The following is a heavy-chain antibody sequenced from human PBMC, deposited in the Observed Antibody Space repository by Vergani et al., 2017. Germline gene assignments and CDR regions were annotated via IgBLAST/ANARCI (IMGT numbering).Heavy chain of an antibody. V-gene: IGHV1-69*08. D-gene: IGHD2-2*01. Sequence: QVQLVQSGAEVKKPGSSVKVSCKASGGTFSSNTISWVRQAPGQGLEWMGRIIPILGIANYAQKFQGRVTITADKSTSTAYMELSSLRSEDTAVYYCARDLPAGVGDYYYYMDVWGKGTTVTVSS. CDR3: ARDLPAGVGDYYYYMDV. CDR2: IIPILGIA. CDR1: GGTFSSNT. J-gene: IGHJ6*03.